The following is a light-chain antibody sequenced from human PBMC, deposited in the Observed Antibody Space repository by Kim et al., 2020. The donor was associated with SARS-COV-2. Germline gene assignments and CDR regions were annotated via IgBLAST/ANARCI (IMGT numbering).Light chain of an antibody. CDR3: QQYDRFCT. CDR2: KAS. Sequence: DIQMTQSPSTLSVSVGDSVTITCRASRTIGSWLAWYQQKPGKAPNLLIYKASSLESAVPSRFSGSGSGTEFTLTISSLQPDDFATYYCQQYDRFCTFGQGTKVDIK. V-gene: IGKV1-5*03. J-gene: IGKJ1*01. CDR1: RTIGSW.